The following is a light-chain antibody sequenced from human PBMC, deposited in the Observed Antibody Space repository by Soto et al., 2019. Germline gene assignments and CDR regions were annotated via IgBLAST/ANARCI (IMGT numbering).Light chain of an antibody. Sequence: QSALTQPASVSGSPGQSITISCTGTSSDVGGYNYVSWYQQLPGNAPKLIIYHVNNRPSGVSNRFSGSKSGNTASLTISGLQAEDEADYYCSSYTSVSTLVFGGGTKLTVL. J-gene: IGLJ2*01. CDR1: SSDVGGYNY. CDR3: SSYTSVSTLV. CDR2: HVN. V-gene: IGLV2-14*01.